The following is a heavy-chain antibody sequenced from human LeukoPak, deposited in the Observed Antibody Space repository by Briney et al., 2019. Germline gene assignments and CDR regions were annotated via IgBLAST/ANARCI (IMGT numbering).Heavy chain of an antibody. J-gene: IGHJ4*02. CDR1: GGSISSGGYY. CDR3: ARGAGTTSGDN. V-gene: IGHV4-30-2*01. CDR2: IYHSGST. D-gene: IGHD1-1*01. Sequence: ASETLSLTCTVSGGSISSGGYYWSWIRQPPGKGLEWIGYIYHSGSTYYNPSLKSRVTISVDRSKNQFSLKLSSVTAADTAVYYCARGAGTTSGDNWGQGTLVTVSS.